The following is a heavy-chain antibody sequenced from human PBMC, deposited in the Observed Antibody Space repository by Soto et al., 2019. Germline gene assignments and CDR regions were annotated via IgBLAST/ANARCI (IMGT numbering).Heavy chain of an antibody. D-gene: IGHD2-15*01. CDR1: GYTFSSYA. Sequence: GASVKFSCKASGYTFSSYAIHWVRQAPGQGLEWMGWIHAGNGNTKYSQSFQGRVTISRDTSATTAYMELNSLRSEDTAVYYCARGVAFLDYWGQGTLVTVSS. V-gene: IGHV1-3*01. CDR2: IHAGNGNT. J-gene: IGHJ4*02. CDR3: ARGVAFLDY.